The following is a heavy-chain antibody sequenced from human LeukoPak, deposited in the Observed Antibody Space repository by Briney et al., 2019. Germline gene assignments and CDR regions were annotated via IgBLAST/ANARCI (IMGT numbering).Heavy chain of an antibody. CDR2: IYHSGST. CDR3: ARDPTNYGSGSYQVSY. Sequence: SGTLSLTCAVSGGSISSSNWWSWVRQPPGKGLEWIGEIYHSGSTNYNPSLKSRVTISVDKSKNQFSLKLSSVTAADTALYYCARDPTNYGSGSYQVSYWGQGTLVTVSS. CDR1: GGSISSSNW. D-gene: IGHD3-10*01. J-gene: IGHJ4*02. V-gene: IGHV4-4*02.